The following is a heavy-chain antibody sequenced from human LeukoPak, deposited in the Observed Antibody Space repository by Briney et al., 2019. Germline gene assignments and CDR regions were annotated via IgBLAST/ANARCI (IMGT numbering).Heavy chain of an antibody. CDR1: GDSITGYS. CDR2: IHDSGST. D-gene: IGHD2-2*01. Sequence: SETLSLTCSVSGDSITGYSWSWIRQTPGKGLEWIAYIHDSGSTYNNPSLKSRLSISIDTSKNQFSLKLNSVTAADTAVYYCARAGYVSPYSYQLPSGYYFDYWGQGTLVTVSS. J-gene: IGHJ4*02. V-gene: IGHV4-59*12. CDR3: ARAGYVSPYSYQLPSGYYFDY.